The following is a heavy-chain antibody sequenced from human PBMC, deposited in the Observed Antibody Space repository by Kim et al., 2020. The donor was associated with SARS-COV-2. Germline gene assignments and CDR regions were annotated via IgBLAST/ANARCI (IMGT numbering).Heavy chain of an antibody. Sequence: GGSLRLSCAASGFTFSSYWMSWVRQALGKGPEWVANIKQDGSEKYYVDSVKGRFTISRDNAKNSLYLQMNSLRAEDTAVYYCASDWGHYDYVWGSSPETAEYIQHWGQDTLVTISS. V-gene: IGHV3-7*03. D-gene: IGHD3-16*01. CDR3: ASDWGHYDYVWGSSPETAEYIQH. CDR2: IKQDGSEK. J-gene: IGHJ1*01. CDR1: GFTFSSYW.